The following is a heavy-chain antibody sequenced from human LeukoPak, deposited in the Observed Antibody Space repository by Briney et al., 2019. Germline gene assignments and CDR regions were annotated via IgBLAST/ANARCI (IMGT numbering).Heavy chain of an antibody. V-gene: IGHV3-7*03. CDR1: GLTFSSHW. Sequence: GGSLRLSCAASGLTFSSHWMHWVRQAPGKGLEWVANIKQDGSEKYYVDSVKGRFTISRDNAKNSLYLQMNSLRAEDTAVYYCARAGLLGRMNDYWGQGTLVTVSS. CDR2: IKQDGSEK. D-gene: IGHD1-26*01. J-gene: IGHJ4*02. CDR3: ARAGLLGRMNDY.